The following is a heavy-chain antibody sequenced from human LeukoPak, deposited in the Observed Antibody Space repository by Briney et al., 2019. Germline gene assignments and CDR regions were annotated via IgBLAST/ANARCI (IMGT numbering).Heavy chain of an antibody. J-gene: IGHJ3*02. CDR3: ARAPLALIVFDI. V-gene: IGHV4-59*01. Sequence: SETLSLTCTVSGDSMIRYYWSWIRQPPGKGLEWIGYIHYSGSTNYNPSLKSRVTISVDTSKNQFSLKLSSVTAADTAMYYCARAPLALIVFDIWGQGTMVTVSS. CDR1: GDSMIRYY. CDR2: IHYSGST. D-gene: IGHD2-21*01.